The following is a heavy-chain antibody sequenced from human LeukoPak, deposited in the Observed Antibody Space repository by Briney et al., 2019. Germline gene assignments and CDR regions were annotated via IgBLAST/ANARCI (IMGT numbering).Heavy chain of an antibody. Sequence: GGSLRLSRVTSGFTLSRHSMNWVRQAPGKGLEWVSSISSSSSYIYYGDSVKGRFTISRDNAKNSLDLQMNSLRVEDTAVYYCVRGAHNYGYNFDYWGQGTLVTVSS. CDR2: ISSSSSYI. CDR1: GFTLSRHS. CDR3: VRGAHNYGYNFDY. J-gene: IGHJ4*02. V-gene: IGHV3-21*01. D-gene: IGHD5-24*01.